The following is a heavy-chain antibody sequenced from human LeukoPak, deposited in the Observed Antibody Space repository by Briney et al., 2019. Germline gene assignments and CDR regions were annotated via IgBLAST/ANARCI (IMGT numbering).Heavy chain of an antibody. CDR2: IYFGGST. Sequence: PSETLSLTCTVSGGSISSSDYYWGWIRQPPGKGLEWIGSIYFGGSTYYSPSLKSRVTISVDTSMNQFSLKLSFVTTADTAVYYCARALGYCSGGSCTRGYNWFDPWGQGTLVTVSS. D-gene: IGHD2-15*01. CDR1: GGSISSSDYY. V-gene: IGHV4-39*01. J-gene: IGHJ5*02. CDR3: ARALGYCSGGSCTRGYNWFDP.